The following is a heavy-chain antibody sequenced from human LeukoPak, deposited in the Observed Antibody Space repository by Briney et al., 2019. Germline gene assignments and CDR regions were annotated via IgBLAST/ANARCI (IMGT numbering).Heavy chain of an antibody. CDR2: ISYDGSNK. D-gene: IGHD5-24*01. CDR1: GFTFSSYA. Sequence: PGGSLRLSCAASGFTFSSYAMHWVRQAPGKGLEWVAVISYDGSNKYYADSVEGRFTISRDNSKNTLYLQMNSLRAEDTAVYYCAGVEMATIILDYWGQGTLVTVSS. CDR3: AGVEMATIILDY. J-gene: IGHJ4*02. V-gene: IGHV3-30-3*01.